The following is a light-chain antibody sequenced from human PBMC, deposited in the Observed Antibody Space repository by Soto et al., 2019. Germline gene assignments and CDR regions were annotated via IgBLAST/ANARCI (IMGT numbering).Light chain of an antibody. CDR1: QSISSW. J-gene: IGKJ2*01. CDR3: QQYTNYPYT. Sequence: DIQMTQSPSTLSASVGDRVTITCRASQSISSWLAWYQQKPGKAPKFLIYDASSLESGVPSRFSGSGSGTDFTLTSSSLQPDDFATYYCQQYTNYPYTFGQGTKLEIK. V-gene: IGKV1-5*01. CDR2: DAS.